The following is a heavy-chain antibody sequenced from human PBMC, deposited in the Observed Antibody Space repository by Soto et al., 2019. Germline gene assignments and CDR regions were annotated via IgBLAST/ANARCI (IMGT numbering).Heavy chain of an antibody. CDR3: ATSSYDSRYYFDY. CDR1: GFTFSSYS. J-gene: IGHJ4*02. Sequence: GGSLRLSCAASGFTFSSYSMNWVRQSPGRGLEWVSSISGSGDRTYYADSVKGRFTISRDNAKNTLYLQMNSLRAEDTAVYYCATSSYDSRYYFDYWGQGTLVTV. CDR2: ISGSGDRT. D-gene: IGHD3-22*01. V-gene: IGHV3-74*01.